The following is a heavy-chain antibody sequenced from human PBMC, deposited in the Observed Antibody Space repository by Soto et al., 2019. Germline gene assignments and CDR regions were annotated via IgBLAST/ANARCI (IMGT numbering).Heavy chain of an antibody. V-gene: IGHV5-10-1*01. J-gene: IGHJ3*02. D-gene: IGHD5-12*01. CDR3: ARVIDIVATGGNAFDI. Sequence: GSLKISCQGSGYSFTNYWISWVRQMPGKGLDWMGRFVPSDFYINYSPSFQGHVTISADKSSSIAYLKLSFVTAADTALFYCARVIDIVATGGNAFDIWGQGTMVTVSS. CDR1: GYSFTNYW. CDR2: FVPSDFYI.